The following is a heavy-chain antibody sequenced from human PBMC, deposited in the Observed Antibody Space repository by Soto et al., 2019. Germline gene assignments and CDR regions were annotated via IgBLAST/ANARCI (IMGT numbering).Heavy chain of an antibody. CDR1: GFTFTKSG. D-gene: IGHD6-13*01. CDR2: IGGSGRKT. Sequence: PGGSLRLSCAASGFTFTKSGMSWVRQAPGKGLEWVAGIGGSGRKTYYAGSVKGRFSISRDNSKNSLFLQMNSLSADDTAIYYCAKDGLSDSPSAIDYWGLGTLVTVSS. J-gene: IGHJ4*02. CDR3: AKDGLSDSPSAIDY. V-gene: IGHV3-23*01.